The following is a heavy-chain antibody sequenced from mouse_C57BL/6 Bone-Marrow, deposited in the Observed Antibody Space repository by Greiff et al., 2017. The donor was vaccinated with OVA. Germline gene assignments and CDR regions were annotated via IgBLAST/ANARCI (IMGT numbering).Heavy chain of an antibody. CDR1: GYTFTSYW. Sequence: QVLLQQPGAELVRPGSSVKLSCKASGYTFTSYWMDWVKQRPGQGLEWIGNIYPSDSETHYNQKFKDKATLTVDKSSSTAYMQLSSLTSEDSAVYYCAREGLGHYFDYWGQGTTLTVSS. CDR2: IYPSDSET. D-gene: IGHD3-3*01. J-gene: IGHJ2*01. V-gene: IGHV1-61*01. CDR3: AREGLGHYFDY.